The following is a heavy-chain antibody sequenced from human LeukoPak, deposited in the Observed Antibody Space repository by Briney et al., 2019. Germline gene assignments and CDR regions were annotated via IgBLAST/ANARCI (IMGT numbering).Heavy chain of an antibody. CDR3: ARDRYSSGWFPDY. J-gene: IGHJ4*02. D-gene: IGHD6-19*01. CDR1: GFTFDDYA. CDR2: ISWNSGSI. V-gene: IGHV3-9*01. Sequence: GRSLRLSCAASGFTFDDYAMHWVRQAPGKGLEWVSGISWNSGSIGYADSVKGRFTISRDNSKNTLYLQMNSLRAEDTAVYYCARDRYSSGWFPDYRGQGTLVTVSS.